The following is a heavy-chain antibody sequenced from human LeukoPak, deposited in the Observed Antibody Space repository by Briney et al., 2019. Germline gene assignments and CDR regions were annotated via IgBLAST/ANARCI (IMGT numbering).Heavy chain of an antibody. J-gene: IGHJ4*02. CDR2: ISYDGSNK. D-gene: IGHD3-22*01. V-gene: IGHV3-30-3*01. CDR1: GFTFSSYA. CDR3: ARGQSITMIVVVPYFDY. Sequence: PGRSLRLSCAASGFTFSSYAMHWVRQAPGKGLEWVAVISYDGSNKYYADSVKGRFTISRDNSKNTLYLQMNSLRAEDTAVYYCARGQSITMIVVVPYFDYWGQGTLVTVSS.